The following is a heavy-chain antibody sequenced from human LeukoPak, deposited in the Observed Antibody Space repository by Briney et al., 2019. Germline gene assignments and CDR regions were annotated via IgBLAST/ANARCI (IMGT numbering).Heavy chain of an antibody. CDR1: GFTFSSYA. J-gene: IGHJ6*02. CDR3: ARAPGAYYYYGMDV. D-gene: IGHD3-10*01. CDR2: IYSGGST. V-gene: IGHV3-66*01. Sequence: GGSLRLSCAASGFTFSSYAMHWVRQAPGKGLEWVAVIYSGGSTYYADSVKGRFTISRDNSKNTLYLQMNSLRAEDTAVYYCARAPGAYYYYGMDVWGQGTTVTVSS.